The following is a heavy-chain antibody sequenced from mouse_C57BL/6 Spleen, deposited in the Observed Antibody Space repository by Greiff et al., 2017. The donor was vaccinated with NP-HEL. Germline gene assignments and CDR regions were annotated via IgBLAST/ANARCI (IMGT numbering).Heavy chain of an antibody. Sequence: VQLKESGPGLVKPSQSLSLTCSVTGYSITSGYYWNWIRQFPGNKLEWMGYISYDGSNNYNPSLKNRISITRDTSKNQFFLKLNSVTTEDTATYYCAREGSMYYFDYWGQGTTLTVSS. CDR1: GYSITSGYY. CDR2: ISYDGSN. D-gene: IGHD2-10*02. CDR3: AREGSMYYFDY. V-gene: IGHV3-6*01. J-gene: IGHJ2*01.